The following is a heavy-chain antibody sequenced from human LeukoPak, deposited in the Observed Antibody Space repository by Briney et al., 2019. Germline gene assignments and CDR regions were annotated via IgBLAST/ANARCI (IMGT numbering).Heavy chain of an antibody. Sequence: SETLSLTCTVSGGSIRSYYWSWIRQPAGKGLEWIGRIYTSGSTNYNPSLKSRVTMSVDTSKNQFSLKLSSVTDADTAVYYCARDKWELNYYYYYMDVWGKGTTVTISS. CDR3: ARDKWELNYYYYYMDV. D-gene: IGHD1-26*01. CDR2: IYTSGST. V-gene: IGHV4-4*07. J-gene: IGHJ6*03. CDR1: GGSIRSYY.